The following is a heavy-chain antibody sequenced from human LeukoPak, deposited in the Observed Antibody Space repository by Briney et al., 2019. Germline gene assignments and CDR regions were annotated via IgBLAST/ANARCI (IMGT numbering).Heavy chain of an antibody. CDR2: VSYSGSP. Sequence: SETLSLTCTVSGGSISSGIYYWAWIRQSPGTGLEWLGSVSYSGSPYYNPSLKSRVTISVDTSKNQFSLKLSSVTAADTAVYYCARGTMVATQRWGQGTLVTVSS. CDR1: GGSISSGIYY. CDR3: ARGTMVATQR. J-gene: IGHJ4*02. V-gene: IGHV4-39*07. D-gene: IGHD3-10*01.